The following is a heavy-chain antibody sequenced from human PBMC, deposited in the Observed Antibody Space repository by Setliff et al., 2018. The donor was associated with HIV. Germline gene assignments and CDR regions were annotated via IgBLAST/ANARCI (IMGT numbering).Heavy chain of an antibody. J-gene: IGHJ6*02. D-gene: IGHD3-22*01. V-gene: IGHV4-39*02. CDR2: ISFRGST. CDR1: GDSVSGPNYN. CDR3: AREGASYDRGYYYGMDV. Sequence: SETLSLTCAVSGDSVSGPNYNWGWIRQPPGKGLEWIGTISFRGSTSYNPSLKSRVTISLDTSKSQFSLNLNSVTAADTAVYYCAREGASYDRGYYYGMDVWGQGTTVTVSS.